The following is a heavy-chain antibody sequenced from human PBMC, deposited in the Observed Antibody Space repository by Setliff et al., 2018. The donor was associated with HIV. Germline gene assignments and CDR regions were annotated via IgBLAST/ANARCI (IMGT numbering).Heavy chain of an antibody. CDR1: GGSFSSHY. Sequence: SETLSLTCDVYGGSFSSHYWSWIRQPPGKGLEWIGYMFYNGRSNYNPSLKSRATISVDASKNRFSLKLRSVTAADTAVYYCARGNPLRWNAFAFDIWGQGTMVTVSS. CDR3: ARGNPLRWNAFAFDI. D-gene: IGHD3-16*01. J-gene: IGHJ3*02. V-gene: IGHV4-59*11. CDR2: MFYNGRS.